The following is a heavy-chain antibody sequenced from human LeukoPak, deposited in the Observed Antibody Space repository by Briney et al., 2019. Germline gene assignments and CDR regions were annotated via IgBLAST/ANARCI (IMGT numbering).Heavy chain of an antibody. CDR2: IKQDGSEK. CDR1: GFTFSSYW. J-gene: IGHJ4*02. Sequence: GGSLRLSCAASGFTFSSYWMTWVRQAPGKGLEWVANIKQDGSEKYYVDSVKGRFTISRDNAKNSLYLQMNSLRAEDTAVYYCVRNGYGPRYYFDYWGQGTLVTVSS. CDR3: VRNGYGPRYYFDY. V-gene: IGHV3-7*01. D-gene: IGHD5-12*01.